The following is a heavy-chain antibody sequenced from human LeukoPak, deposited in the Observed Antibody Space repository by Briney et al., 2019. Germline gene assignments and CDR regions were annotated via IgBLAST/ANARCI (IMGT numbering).Heavy chain of an antibody. Sequence: RASVKVSCKASGGTFSSYAISWVRQAPGQGLEWIGGIIPIFGTANYAQKFQGRVTITADESTSTAYMELSSLRSEDTAVYYCARGSSSWPTENDAFDIWGQGTMVTVSS. V-gene: IGHV1-69*13. CDR1: GGTFSSYA. CDR2: IIPIFGTA. J-gene: IGHJ3*02. CDR3: ARGSSSWPTENDAFDI. D-gene: IGHD6-13*01.